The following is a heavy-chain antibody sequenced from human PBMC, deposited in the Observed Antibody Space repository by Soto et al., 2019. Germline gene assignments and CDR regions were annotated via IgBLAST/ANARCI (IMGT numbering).Heavy chain of an antibody. D-gene: IGHD6-13*01. V-gene: IGHV3-21*01. CDR2: ISSNSAYI. Sequence: GGSLRLSCSASGFTFRSFTMNWVRQAPGKGLEWVSTISSNSAYIYYTDALRGRSTISRDNAKNSLHLQMNSLRAEDTAVYYCTRDASRDSSARGWFDPWGPGTLVTVSS. J-gene: IGHJ5*02. CDR1: GFTFRSFT. CDR3: TRDASRDSSARGWFDP.